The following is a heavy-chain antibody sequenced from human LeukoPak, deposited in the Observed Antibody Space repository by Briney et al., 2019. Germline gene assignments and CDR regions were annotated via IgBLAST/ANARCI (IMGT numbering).Heavy chain of an antibody. Sequence: SETLSLTCTVSGGSISSSSYYWGWIRQPPGKGLEWIGSIYYSGSTYYNPSLKSRVTISVDTSKNQFSLKLTSVTAADTAIYYCGKTDIYFNPIDYWGPGSLVTVSS. CDR1: GGSISSSSYY. J-gene: IGHJ4*02. D-gene: IGHD3-9*01. CDR2: IYYSGST. CDR3: GKTDIYFNPIDY. V-gene: IGHV4-39*07.